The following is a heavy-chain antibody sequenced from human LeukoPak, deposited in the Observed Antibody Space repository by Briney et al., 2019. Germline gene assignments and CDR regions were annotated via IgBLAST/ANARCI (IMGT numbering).Heavy chain of an antibody. V-gene: IGHV3-48*02. CDR2: ISSSSNII. CDR1: GFTFSGYA. CDR3: VRDRAYSFDY. D-gene: IGHD2-21*01. Sequence: GGSLRLSCDASGFTFSGYAMNWVRQAPGKGLEWVSHIYISSSSNIISYADSVKGRFTISRDNAQTSLYLQMNGLRDEDTAVYYCVRDRAYSFDYWGEGILVTVSS. J-gene: IGHJ4*02.